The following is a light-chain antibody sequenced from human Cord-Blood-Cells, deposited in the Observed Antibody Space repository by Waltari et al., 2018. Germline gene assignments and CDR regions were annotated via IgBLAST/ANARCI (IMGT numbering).Light chain of an antibody. CDR3: QMSYSTPAWT. J-gene: IGKJ1*01. CDR1: QSISSY. CDR2: AAS. Sequence: IQMPQFPSSLFASVGDTVTITCRASQSISSYLNWYQQIPGKAPNLLIDAASSLQSGVPSKWRGRGYGKEGRRKICMREPEQGSRAEGQMSYSTPAWTFGQGTRVEIK. V-gene: IGKV1-39*01.